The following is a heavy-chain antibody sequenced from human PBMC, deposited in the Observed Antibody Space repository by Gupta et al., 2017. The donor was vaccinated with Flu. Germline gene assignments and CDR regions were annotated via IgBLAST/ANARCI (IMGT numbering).Heavy chain of an antibody. CDR3: ARGDELDGMDV. CDR1: GSSFSSDT. Sequence: QVQLVQSGAEVKRPGSSVKVSCKASGSSFSSDTLNWVRQAPGQGLEWMGGIIPIFGTTNIPQKFQGRVTVTADEFTSTAYIDLRILKFDDTAVYYWARGDELDGMDVWGQGTTVTVSS. J-gene: IGHJ6*02. V-gene: IGHV1-69*01. CDR2: IIPIFGTT. D-gene: IGHD1-7*01.